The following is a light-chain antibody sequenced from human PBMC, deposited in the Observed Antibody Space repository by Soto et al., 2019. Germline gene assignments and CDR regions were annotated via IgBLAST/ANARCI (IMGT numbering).Light chain of an antibody. V-gene: IGLV2-14*03. CDR1: NRDVGGYNY. J-gene: IGLJ1*01. CDR3: CSYTSSTTRLYV. Sequence: QSALTQPASVSGSPGQSITISCTGTNRDVGGYNYVSWYQQHPGKAPKLMIYDVTHRPSGVSNRFSGSKSGNTASLTISGLQADDEADYYCCSYTSSTTRLYVFGTGTKLTVL. CDR2: DVT.